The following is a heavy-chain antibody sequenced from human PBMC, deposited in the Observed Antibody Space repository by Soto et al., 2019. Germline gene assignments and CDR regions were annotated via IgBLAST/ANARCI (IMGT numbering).Heavy chain of an antibody. CDR2: INEDSSYI. CDR1: GFTFSSYS. V-gene: IGHV3-21*02. Sequence: EVQLMESGGGLVKPGGSLRLSCAASGFTFSSYSMNWVRQAPGKGLEWVSSINEDSSYIYYAHSLRGRFTISRDNAKDSLYLQMNYLRAEDTAVYYCVRDFGRYFRSGYMDVWGDGATVTVSS. D-gene: IGHD3-9*01. CDR3: VRDFGRYFRSGYMDV. J-gene: IGHJ6*03.